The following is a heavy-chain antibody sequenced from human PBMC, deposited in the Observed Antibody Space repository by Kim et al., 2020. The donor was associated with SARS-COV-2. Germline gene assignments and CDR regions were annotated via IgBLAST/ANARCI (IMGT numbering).Heavy chain of an antibody. Sequence: GGSLRLSCAASGFTFSSYEMNWVRQAPGKGLEWVSYISSSGSTIYYADSVKGRFTISRDNAKNSLYLQMNSLRAEDTAVYYCARDQGIAARPGWFDPWGQGTLVTVSS. CDR3: ARDQGIAARPGWFDP. V-gene: IGHV3-48*03. CDR2: ISSSGSTI. D-gene: IGHD6-6*01. J-gene: IGHJ5*02. CDR1: GFTFSSYE.